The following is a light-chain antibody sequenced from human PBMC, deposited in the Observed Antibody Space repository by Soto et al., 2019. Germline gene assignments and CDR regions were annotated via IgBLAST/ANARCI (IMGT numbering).Light chain of an antibody. CDR1: QSISTY. Sequence: MTQSPVSLPVTPGDRVTITCRASQSISTYLHWYQQKPGTAPKLLIYATSNLQSGVPSRFSGSGSGTDFTLTINSLQPEDFATYYCQQAYSTPWTFGQGTKVDIK. V-gene: IGKV1-39*01. J-gene: IGKJ1*01. CDR3: QQAYSTPWT. CDR2: ATS.